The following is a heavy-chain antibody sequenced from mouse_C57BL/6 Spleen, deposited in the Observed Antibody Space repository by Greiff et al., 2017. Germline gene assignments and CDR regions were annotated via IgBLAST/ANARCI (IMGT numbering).Heavy chain of an antibody. CDR1: GFNFKNTY. CDR2: IDPANGNT. V-gene: IGHV14-3*01. CDR3: ARELGFAY. Sequence: EVQLQQSVAELVRPGASVKLSCTASGFNFKNTYMHWVKQRPEQGLEWIGRIDPANGNTKYAPKFQGKATITADTSSNTAYLQLSRLTSEDTAIYYCARELGFAYWGQGTLVTVSA. D-gene: IGHD4-1*01. J-gene: IGHJ3*01.